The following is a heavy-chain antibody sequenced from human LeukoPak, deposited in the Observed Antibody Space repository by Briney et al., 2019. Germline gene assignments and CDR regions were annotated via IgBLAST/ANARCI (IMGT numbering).Heavy chain of an antibody. CDR1: GGSISNYY. V-gene: IGHV4-59*08. D-gene: IGHD6-13*01. CDR3: ARRYSSSWYVEGYFDY. Sequence: PSETLSLTCTVSGGSISNYYWSWIRQPPGEGLEWIGYIYSSGSTDYNPSPKSRVTISVDTSKKQFSLMLSSVTAADTAVYYCARRYSSSWYVEGYFDYWGQGTLVTVSS. J-gene: IGHJ4*02. CDR2: IYSSGST.